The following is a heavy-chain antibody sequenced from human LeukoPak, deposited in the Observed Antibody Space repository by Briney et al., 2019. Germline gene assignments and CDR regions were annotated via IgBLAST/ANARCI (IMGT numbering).Heavy chain of an antibody. J-gene: IGHJ4*02. CDR1: GFRFSSDW. Sequence: GGSLRLSCAASGFRFSSDWMSWVRQAPGKGLEWVANIKEDGSEKYHVDSVKGRFTISRDNAKNSLYLQMNSLRAEDTAVYYCANEDYYDSSGYYYWGQGTLVTVSS. D-gene: IGHD3-22*01. V-gene: IGHV3-7*01. CDR2: IKEDGSEK. CDR3: ANEDYYDSSGYYY.